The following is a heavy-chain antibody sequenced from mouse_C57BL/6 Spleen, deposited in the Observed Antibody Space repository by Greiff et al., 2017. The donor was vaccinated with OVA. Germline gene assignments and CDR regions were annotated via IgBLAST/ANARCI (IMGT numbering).Heavy chain of an antibody. CDR1: GYTFTSYW. J-gene: IGHJ1*03. D-gene: IGHD1-1*01. CDR2: IDPSDSYT. CDR3: ARQGTTVVAPLDFDV. Sequence: QVQLQQPGAELVKPGASVKLSCKASGYTFTSYWMQWVKQRPGQGLEWIGEIDPSDSYTNYNQKFKGKATLTVDTSSSTAYMQLISLTSEDSAVYYCARQGTTVVAPLDFDVWGTGTTVTVSS. V-gene: IGHV1-50*01.